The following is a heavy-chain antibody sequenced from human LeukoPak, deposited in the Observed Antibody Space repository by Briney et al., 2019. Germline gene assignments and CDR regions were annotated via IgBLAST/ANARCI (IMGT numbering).Heavy chain of an antibody. J-gene: IGHJ6*02. D-gene: IGHD5-12*01. V-gene: IGHV5-51*01. CDR2: IYPGDSDT. CDR3: ARLSGYDYDYYGMDV. CDR1: GYSFTSHW. Sequence: GESLKISCKGSGYSFTSHWIGWVRQMPGKGLEWMGIIYPGDSDTRYSPSFQGQVTISADKSISTAYLQWSSLKASDTAMYYCARLSGYDYDYYGMDVWGQGTTVTVSS.